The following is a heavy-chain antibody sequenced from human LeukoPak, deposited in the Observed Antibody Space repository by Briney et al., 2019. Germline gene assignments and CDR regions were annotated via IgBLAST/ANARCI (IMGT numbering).Heavy chain of an antibody. D-gene: IGHD3-22*01. V-gene: IGHV1-69*04. J-gene: IGHJ5*02. Sequence: EASVKVSCKASGGTFSSYAISWVQQAPGQGLEWMGRIIPIFGIANYAQKFQGRVTITADKSTSTAYMELSSLRSEDTAVYYCARLYYYDSSGYLRFDPWGQGTLVTVSS. CDR3: ARLYYYDSSGYLRFDP. CDR1: GGTFSSYA. CDR2: IIPIFGIA.